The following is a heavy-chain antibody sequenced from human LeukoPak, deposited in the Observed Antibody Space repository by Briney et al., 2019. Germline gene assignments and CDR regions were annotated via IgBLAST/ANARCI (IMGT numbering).Heavy chain of an antibody. V-gene: IGHV4-34*01. CDR1: GGSFSGYY. Sequence: SETLSLTCAVYGGSFSGYYWSWIRQPPGKGLEWIGEINHSGSTNYNPSLKSRVTISVDTSKNQFSLKLSSVTAADTAVYYCARGRHQGTVVTIFGVVKRWFDPWGQGTLVTVSS. D-gene: IGHD3-3*01. CDR2: INHSGST. CDR3: ARGRHQGTVVTIFGVVKRWFDP. J-gene: IGHJ5*02.